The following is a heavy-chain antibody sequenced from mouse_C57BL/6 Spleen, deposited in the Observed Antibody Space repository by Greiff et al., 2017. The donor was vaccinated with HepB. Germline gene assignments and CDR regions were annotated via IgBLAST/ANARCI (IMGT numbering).Heavy chain of an antibody. Sequence: EVKLMESGGDLVKPGGSLKLSCAASGFTFSSYGMSWVRQTPDKRLEWVATISSGGSYTYYPDSVKGRFTISRDNAKNTLYLQMSSLKSEDTAMYYCARQGYYSNLYFDYWGQGTTLTVSS. CDR1: GFTFSSYG. V-gene: IGHV5-6*01. CDR2: ISSGGSYT. D-gene: IGHD2-5*01. CDR3: ARQGYYSNLYFDY. J-gene: IGHJ2*01.